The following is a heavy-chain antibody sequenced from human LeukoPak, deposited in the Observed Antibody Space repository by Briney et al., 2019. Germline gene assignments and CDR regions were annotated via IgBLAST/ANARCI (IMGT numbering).Heavy chain of an antibody. CDR1: GFTVSSTY. V-gene: IGHV3-66*01. J-gene: IGHJ3*02. CDR2: FYSGDTT. D-gene: IGHD2-2*01. CDR3: AKDHDIVVVPARASPTSAFDI. Sequence: AGGSLRLSCAASGFTVSSTYMSWVRQAPGKGLEWISVFYSGDTTYYANSVKGRFTISRDNSKNMLYLQMNSLSTEDTAVYYCAKDHDIVVVPARASPTSAFDIWGQGTMVTVSS.